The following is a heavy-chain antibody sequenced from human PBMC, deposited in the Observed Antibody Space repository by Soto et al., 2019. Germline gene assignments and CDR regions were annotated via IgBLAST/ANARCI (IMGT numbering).Heavy chain of an antibody. CDR2: ISSSSSTI. Sequence: GGSLRLSCAASGFTFSSYSMNWVRQAPGKGLEWVSYISSSSSTIYYADSVKGRFTISRDNAKNSLYLKMNSLRAEDTAVYYCARGYCSGGSCYSGDYWGQGTLVTVSS. D-gene: IGHD2-15*01. J-gene: IGHJ4*02. V-gene: IGHV3-48*01. CDR3: ARGYCSGGSCYSGDY. CDR1: GFTFSSYS.